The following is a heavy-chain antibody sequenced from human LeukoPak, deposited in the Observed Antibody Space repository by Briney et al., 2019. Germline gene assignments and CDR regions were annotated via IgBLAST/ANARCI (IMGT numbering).Heavy chain of an antibody. CDR1: GGSISSYY. V-gene: IGHV4-4*07. CDR2: IYTSGST. Sequence: SETLSLTCTVSGGSISSYYWSWIRQPPGKGLEWIGRIYTSGSTNYNPSLKSRVTMSVDTSKNQFSLKLSSVTAADTAVYYCARDSLYYYGSGSYYKDLYGMDVWGQGTTVTVSS. CDR3: ARDSLYYYGSGSYYKDLYGMDV. D-gene: IGHD3-10*01. J-gene: IGHJ6*02.